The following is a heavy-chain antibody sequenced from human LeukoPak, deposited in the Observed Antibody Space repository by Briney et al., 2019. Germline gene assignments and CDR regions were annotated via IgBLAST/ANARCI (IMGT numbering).Heavy chain of an antibody. J-gene: IGHJ4*02. CDR1: GGSISNYY. V-gene: IGHV4-59*01. D-gene: IGHD3/OR15-3a*01. CDR3: ERVSPHGFSDY. Sequence: SETLSLTCTVSGGSISNYYWNWIRQSPGKGLEWIGYIYYSGTTKYNPSLKSRISISVDTSKNQFSLKLSSVTAADTAVYYCERVSPHGFSDYWSQGTLVTVSS. CDR2: IYYSGTT.